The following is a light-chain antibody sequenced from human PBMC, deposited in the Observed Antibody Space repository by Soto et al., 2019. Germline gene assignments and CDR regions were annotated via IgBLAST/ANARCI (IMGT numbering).Light chain of an antibody. Sequence: IVLAQSPCTLSLSPGERATLSCTASQSVSGSHLAWYQQKPGQAPRLLIYGASSRATGIPDRFSGSGSGTGFTLSVSSLEPEDSAVYYCQQRHMWPITFGHGTRLEIK. CDR2: GAS. V-gene: IGKV3D-20*02. CDR1: QSVSGSH. J-gene: IGKJ5*01. CDR3: QQRHMWPIT.